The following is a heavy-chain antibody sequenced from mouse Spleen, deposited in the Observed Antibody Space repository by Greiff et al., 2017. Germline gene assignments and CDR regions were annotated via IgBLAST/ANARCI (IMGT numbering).Heavy chain of an antibody. D-gene: IGHD2-4*01. J-gene: IGHJ3*01. V-gene: IGHV1-15*01. Sequence: VQLQQSGAELVRPGASVTQSCKASGYTFTDYEMHWVKQTPVHGLEWIGAIDPETGGTAYNQKFKGKSILTADKSSSTAYMELRSLTSEDSAVYYCTRGEMNTTGFAYWGQGTLVTVSA. CDR3: TRGEMNTTGFAY. CDR1: GYTFTDYE. CDR2: IDPETGGT.